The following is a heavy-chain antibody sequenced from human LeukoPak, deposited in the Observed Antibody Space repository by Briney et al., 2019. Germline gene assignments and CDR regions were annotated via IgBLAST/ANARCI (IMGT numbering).Heavy chain of an antibody. J-gene: IGHJ4*02. Sequence: GGSLRLSCAASGFTFSSYAMSWVRQAPGKGLEWVSAISGSGGSTYYADSVKGRFTISKDNSKNTLYLQMNSLRADDTALYYCAKVVGSGWPYYFDCWGQGTLVTVSS. V-gene: IGHV3-23*01. D-gene: IGHD6-19*01. CDR1: GFTFSSYA. CDR3: AKVVGSGWPYYFDC. CDR2: ISGSGGST.